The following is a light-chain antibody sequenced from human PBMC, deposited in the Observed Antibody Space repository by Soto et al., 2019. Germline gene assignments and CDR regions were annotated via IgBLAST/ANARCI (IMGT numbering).Light chain of an antibody. Sequence: IVMTQSPATLSVSPGETATLSCRASQSVSGNLAWYRQRLGQAPRLLIYGASARASGIPARFSGSGSGTEFTLTISSLQSDDFGIYFCQQYHSWPYTFGQGTKLEIK. V-gene: IGKV3-15*01. J-gene: IGKJ2*01. CDR1: QSVSGN. CDR2: GAS. CDR3: QQYHSWPYT.